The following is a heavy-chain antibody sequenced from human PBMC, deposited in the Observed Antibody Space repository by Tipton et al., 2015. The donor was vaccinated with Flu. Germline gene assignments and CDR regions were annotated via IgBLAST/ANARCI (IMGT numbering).Heavy chain of an antibody. CDR3: ARERRGGWPFYDAFDF. D-gene: IGHD6-19*01. CDR1: GDSIGSRYY. J-gene: IGHJ3*01. CDR2: IHHSGNT. V-gene: IGHV4-38-2*02. Sequence: LRLSCSVSGDSIGSRYYWGWIRQPPGKGLEWIGNIHHSGNTHHNPSLKSRVTMSVDLFKNQISLRLSSVTAADTAVYYCARERRGGWPFYDAFDFWGQGTTVTVSS.